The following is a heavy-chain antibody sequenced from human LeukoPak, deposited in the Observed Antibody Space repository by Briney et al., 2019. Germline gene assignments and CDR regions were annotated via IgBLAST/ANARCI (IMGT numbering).Heavy chain of an antibody. D-gene: IGHD3-3*01. V-gene: IGHV4-59*08. Sequence: SETLSLTCTVSGGSISSYYWSWIRQPPGKGLEWIGYIYYSGSTNYNPSLKSRVTISVDTSKNQFSLKLSSVTAADTAVYYCARGEVGSGYYPYYFDYWGQGTLVTVSS. J-gene: IGHJ4*02. CDR1: GGSISSYY. CDR3: ARGEVGSGYYPYYFDY. CDR2: IYYSGST.